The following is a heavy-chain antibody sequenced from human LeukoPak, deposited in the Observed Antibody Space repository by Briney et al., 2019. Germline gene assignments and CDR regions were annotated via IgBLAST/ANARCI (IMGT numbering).Heavy chain of an antibody. D-gene: IGHD3-22*01. Sequence: ASVKVSCKASGYTFTSYGISWVRQAPGQGLEWMGWISTYKGNTNYAQKFQGRVTMTTDTSTSTAYMELRSLTSDDTAVYYCARDITMIVRDWGQGTLVTVSS. CDR3: ARDITMIVRD. CDR2: ISTYKGNT. J-gene: IGHJ4*02. CDR1: GYTFTSYG. V-gene: IGHV1-18*01.